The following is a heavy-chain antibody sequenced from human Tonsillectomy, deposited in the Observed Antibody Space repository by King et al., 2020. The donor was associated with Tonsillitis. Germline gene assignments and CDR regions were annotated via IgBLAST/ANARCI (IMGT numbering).Heavy chain of an antibody. CDR3: ASLCNGDCYSRFDY. V-gene: IGHV4-38-2*02. J-gene: IGHJ4*02. Sequence: QLQESGPGLVKPSETLSLTCTVSGYSISSGYYWGWIRQPPGKGLEWIGSIYHSGSTYYNPSLKSRVTISVDTSKNQFSLKLSSVTAAETAVYYCASLCNGDCYSRFDYWGQGTLVLVSS. D-gene: IGHD2-21*02. CDR1: GYSISSGYY. CDR2: IYHSGST.